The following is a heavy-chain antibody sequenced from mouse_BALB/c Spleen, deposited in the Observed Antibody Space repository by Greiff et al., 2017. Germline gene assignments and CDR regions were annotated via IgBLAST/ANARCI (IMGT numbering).Heavy chain of an antibody. V-gene: IGHV5-17*02. CDR1: GFTFSSFG. Sequence: EVKVVESGGGLVQPGGSRKLSCAASGFTFSSFGMHWVRQAPEKGLEWVAYISSGSSTIYYADTVKGRFTISRDNPKNTLFLQMTSLRSEDTAMYYCAKGRIDYWGQGTTLTVSS. CDR3: AKGRIDY. J-gene: IGHJ2*01. D-gene: IGHD6-1*01. CDR2: ISSGSSTI.